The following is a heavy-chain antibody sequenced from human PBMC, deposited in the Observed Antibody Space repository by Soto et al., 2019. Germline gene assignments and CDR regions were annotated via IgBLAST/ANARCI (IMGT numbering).Heavy chain of an antibody. CDR1: GGTFSSYA. Sequence: QVQLVQSGAEVKKPGSSVKVSCKASGGTFSSYAISWVRQAPGQGLEWMGGIIPIFGTANYAQKFQGRVTINADKSTSTAYMELSSLRSEDTAVYYCVFWDSSGYYYEDYWGQGTLVTVSS. V-gene: IGHV1-69*06. J-gene: IGHJ4*02. D-gene: IGHD3-22*01. CDR3: VFWDSSGYYYEDY. CDR2: IIPIFGTA.